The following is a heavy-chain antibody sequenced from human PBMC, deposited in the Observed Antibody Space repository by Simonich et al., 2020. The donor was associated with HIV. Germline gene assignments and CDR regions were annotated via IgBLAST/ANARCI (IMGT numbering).Heavy chain of an antibody. J-gene: IGHJ6*02. CDR2: ISWNSGSI. D-gene: IGHD3-10*01. V-gene: IGHV3-9*01. Sequence: GGGLVQPGRSLRLSCAASGFTFDDYAMHWVRQAPGKGLEWVSGISWNSGSIGYADSVKGRFTISRDNAKNTLYLQMNSLRAEDTAVYYCAKAYGNYYYYGMDVWGQGTTVTVSS. CDR3: AKAYGNYYYYGMDV. CDR1: GFTFDDYA.